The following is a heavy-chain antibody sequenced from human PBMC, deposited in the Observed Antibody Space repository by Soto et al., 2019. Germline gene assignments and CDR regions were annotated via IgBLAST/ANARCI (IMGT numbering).Heavy chain of an antibody. Sequence: EVQLVESGGGLVQPGESLRLSCAASGFTFSSYWMHWVRQAPGKGLVWVSRINSDGSRTNYADSVQGRFTVSRDNAKNTQYLQMNNLRAADPAVYYCARVLTGSWKWFEPSGQGPLVHVSS. CDR1: GFTFSSYW. V-gene: IGHV3-74*01. J-gene: IGHJ5*02. CDR3: ARVLTGSWKWFEP. D-gene: IGHD6-13*01. CDR2: INSDGSRT.